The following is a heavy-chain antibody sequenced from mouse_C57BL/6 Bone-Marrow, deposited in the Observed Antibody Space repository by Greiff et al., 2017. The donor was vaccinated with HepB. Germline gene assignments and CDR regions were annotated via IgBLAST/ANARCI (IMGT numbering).Heavy chain of an antibody. CDR2: IYPGNSDT. Sequence: DVKLQESGTVLARPGASVKMSCKTSGYTFTSYWMHWVKQRPGQGLEWIGAIYPGNSDTSYNQKFKGKAKLTAVTSASTAYMELSSLTNEDSAVYYCTRNVDGYYQYYYAMDYWGQGTSVTVSS. D-gene: IGHD2-3*01. J-gene: IGHJ4*01. V-gene: IGHV1-5*01. CDR1: GYTFTSYW. CDR3: TRNVDGYYQYYYAMDY.